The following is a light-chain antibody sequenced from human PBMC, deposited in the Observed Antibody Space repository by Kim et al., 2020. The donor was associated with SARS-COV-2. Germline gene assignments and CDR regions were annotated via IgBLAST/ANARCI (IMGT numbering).Light chain of an antibody. J-gene: IGKJ1*01. CDR2: AAS. Sequence: GDRVTITCRASQDISNYLAWFQLKPGKAHKLLIYAASALQPGVPSRFSGSGSGTDFTLTVTSLQPEDVATYYCQKCDSAPWTFGQGTKVDIK. V-gene: IGKV1-27*01. CDR3: QKCDSAPWT. CDR1: QDISNY.